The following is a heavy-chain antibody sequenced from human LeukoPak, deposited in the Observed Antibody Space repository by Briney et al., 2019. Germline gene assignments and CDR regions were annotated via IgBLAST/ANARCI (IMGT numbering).Heavy chain of an antibody. D-gene: IGHD1-26*01. CDR3: ARGIVGATASDY. J-gene: IGHJ4*02. CDR2: ISGSGGST. V-gene: IGHV3-23*01. Sequence: GGSLRLSCAASGFTFSSYAMSWVRQAPGKGLEWVSAISGSGGSTYYADSVKGRFTISRDNSKNTLYLQMNSLRAEDTAVYYCARGIVGATASDYWGQGTLVTVSS. CDR1: GFTFSSYA.